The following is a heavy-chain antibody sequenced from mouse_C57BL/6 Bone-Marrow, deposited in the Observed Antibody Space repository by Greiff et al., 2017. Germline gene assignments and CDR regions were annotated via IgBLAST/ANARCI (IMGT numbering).Heavy chain of an antibody. CDR1: GFNFKDDY. V-gene: IGHV14-4*01. D-gene: IGHD2-12*01. Sequence: VQLQQSGAELVRPGASVKLSCTASGFNFKDDYMHWVKQRPEQGLEWIGWIDPENGDTEYASKFQGKATITADTSSNTAYLQLSSLTSEDTAGYYCTRNYSVAYWGQGTLVTVSS. J-gene: IGHJ3*01. CDR3: TRNYSVAY. CDR2: IDPENGDT.